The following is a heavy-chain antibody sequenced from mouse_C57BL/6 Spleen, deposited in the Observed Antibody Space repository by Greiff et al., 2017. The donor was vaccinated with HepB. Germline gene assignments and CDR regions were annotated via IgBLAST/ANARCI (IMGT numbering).Heavy chain of an antibody. CDR2: INPNNGGT. V-gene: IGHV1-18*01. CDR3: ARWNYGSSYPYWYFDV. Sequence: VQLQQSGPELVKPGASVKIPCKASGYTFTDYNMDWVKQSHGKSLEWIGDINPNNGGTIYNQKFKGKATLTVDKSSSTAYMELRSLTSEDTAVYYCARWNYGSSYPYWYFDVWGTGTTVTVSS. CDR1: GYTFTDYN. D-gene: IGHD1-1*01. J-gene: IGHJ1*03.